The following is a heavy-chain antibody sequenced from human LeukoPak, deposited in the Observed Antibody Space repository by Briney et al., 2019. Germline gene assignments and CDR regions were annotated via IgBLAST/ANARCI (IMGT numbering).Heavy chain of an antibody. CDR3: ARIAAPGSGPFDY. CDR2: IWYDGSNK. CDR1: GFAFSISG. V-gene: IGHV3-33*01. D-gene: IGHD6-13*01. J-gene: IGHJ4*02. Sequence: GRFLRLSCAASGFAFSISGMHWVRQAPGKGLEWVAIIWYDGSNKYYADSVKGRFSISRDTSKNTLYLQMNSLRAEDTAVYYCARIAAPGSGPFDYWGQGTLVIVSS.